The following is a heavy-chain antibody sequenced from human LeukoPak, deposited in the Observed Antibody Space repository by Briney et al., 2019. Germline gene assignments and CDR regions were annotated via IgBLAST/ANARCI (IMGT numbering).Heavy chain of an antibody. Sequence: ASVILSCKGSGYTFTNYYMHWVRQAPGQGLEGVGIINPNGSATNYAQKFQGRVTMPRDTSTTIVYMELSSVRSEDTAVYYCVRERKESGCCSYFIDYWGQGTPVTVSS. CDR3: VRERKESGCCSYFIDY. V-gene: IGHV1-46*01. D-gene: IGHD1-26*01. CDR1: GYTFTNYY. CDR2: INPNGSAT. J-gene: IGHJ4*02.